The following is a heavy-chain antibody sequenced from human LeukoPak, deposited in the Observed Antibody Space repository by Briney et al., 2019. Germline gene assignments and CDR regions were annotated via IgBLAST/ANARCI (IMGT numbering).Heavy chain of an antibody. CDR3: ARDRGYCSSTSCLNWFDP. CDR1: GGSISSYY. D-gene: IGHD2-2*01. V-gene: IGHV4-4*07. J-gene: IGHJ5*02. CDR2: IYTSGST. Sequence: SETLSLTCTVSGGSISSYYWSWNRQPAGKGLEWIGRIYTSGSTNYNPSLKSRVTMSVDTSKNQFSLKLSSVTAADTAVYYCARDRGYCSSTSCLNWFDPWGQGTLVTVSS.